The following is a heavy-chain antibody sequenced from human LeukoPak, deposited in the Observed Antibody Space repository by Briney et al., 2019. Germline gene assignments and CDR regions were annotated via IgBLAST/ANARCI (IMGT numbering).Heavy chain of an antibody. CDR1: GFSFSSYP. CDR2: IKSKTDGGTT. D-gene: IGHD1-14*01. J-gene: IGHJ4*02. CDR3: TTDWYGY. V-gene: IGHV3-15*07. Sequence: GGSLRLSCVGTGFSFSSYPMNWVRQAPGKGPEWVGRIKSKTDGGTTDYAAPVKGRFTISRDDSRNTLYLQMNSLKTEDTAVYYCTTDWYGYWGQGTLVTVSS.